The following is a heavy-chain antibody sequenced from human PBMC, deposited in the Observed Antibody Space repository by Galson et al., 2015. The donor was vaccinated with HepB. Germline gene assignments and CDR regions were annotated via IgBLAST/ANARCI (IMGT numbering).Heavy chain of an antibody. J-gene: IGHJ4*02. D-gene: IGHD2-15*01. CDR2: INSDGDGT. Sequence: SLRLSCAASGFTFSSYAMTWVRQAPGKGLEWVSAINSDGDGTYYADSVKGRFTISGDSSKNTLYLQMNSLRAEDTAVYYCAKYMGARPGSGGSCSDYWGQGILVTVSS. CDR3: AKYMGARPGSGGSCSDY. V-gene: IGHV3-23*01. CDR1: GFTFSSYA.